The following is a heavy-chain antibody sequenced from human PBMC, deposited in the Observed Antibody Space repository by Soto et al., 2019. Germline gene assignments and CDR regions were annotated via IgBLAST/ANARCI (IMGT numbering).Heavy chain of an antibody. J-gene: IGHJ6*02. Sequence: QVQLQESGPGLVKPSQTLSLTCTVSGGSISSGGYYWSWIRQHPGKGLEWIGYIYYSGSTYYNPSLKSRVTISVDTSKNQFSLKLSSVTAADTAVYYCARDGAGLVVPAASRYYYYGMDVWGQGTTVTVSS. D-gene: IGHD2-2*01. V-gene: IGHV4-31*03. CDR3: ARDGAGLVVPAASRYYYYGMDV. CDR2: IYYSGST. CDR1: GGSISSGGYY.